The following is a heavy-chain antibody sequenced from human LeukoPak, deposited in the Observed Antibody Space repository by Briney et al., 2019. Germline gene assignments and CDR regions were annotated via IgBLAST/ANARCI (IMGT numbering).Heavy chain of an antibody. Sequence: GGSLRLSCAASGFTFSNSAMSWVRQAPGKGLEWVSTISGSGGSTYYADSVKGRFTISRDNSKSTLYLQINSLRAEDTAVYYCAKDAVVVPAATAQLYYYYYMDVWGKGTTVTISS. J-gene: IGHJ6*03. V-gene: IGHV3-23*01. D-gene: IGHD2-2*01. CDR1: GFTFSNSA. CDR2: ISGSGGST. CDR3: AKDAVVVPAATAQLYYYYYMDV.